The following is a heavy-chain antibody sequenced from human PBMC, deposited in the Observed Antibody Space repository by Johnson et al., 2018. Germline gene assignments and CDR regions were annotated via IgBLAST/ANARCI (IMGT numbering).Heavy chain of an antibody. D-gene: IGHD6-13*01. V-gene: IGHV4-59*01. CDR1: GGSISSKY. J-gene: IGHJ6*02. CDR3: AKVPIAGYYYGMDV. CDR2: IYDSVAT. Sequence: QVQLQESGPGLVKXSETLALTCIVSGGSISSKYWSWIRQHPGEGLEWIGYIYDSVATNYNPPLKSRVTLSGDTSKNQFSLKLSSVTVADTAVYYCAKVPIAGYYYGMDVWGQGTTVTVSS.